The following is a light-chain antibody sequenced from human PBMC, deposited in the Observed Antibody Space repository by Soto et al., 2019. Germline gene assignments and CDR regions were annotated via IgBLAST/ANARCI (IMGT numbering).Light chain of an antibody. CDR2: GAS. CDR3: QQFVSSPLT. V-gene: IGKV3-20*01. Sequence: EIVLTQSPGTLSLSPGERATLSCRASQRVNQNLLAWYQQRTGQSPKLLIYGASNKAAGIPDKVSGNGTGADFSLTIIRLVPEDFAVYYCQQFVSSPLTFGGGTKVDIK. CDR1: QRVNQNL. J-gene: IGKJ4*01.